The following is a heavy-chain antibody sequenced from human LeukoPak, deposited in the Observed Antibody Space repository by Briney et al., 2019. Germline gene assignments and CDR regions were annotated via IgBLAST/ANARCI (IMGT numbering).Heavy chain of an antibody. CDR2: ISYSGST. CDR1: GDSVSIYY. Sequence: PSETLSLTCTVPGDSVSIYYWSWIRQPPGKGLEWIGYISYSGSTDYNPSLKSRVTISVDTSKNQFSLKLSSVTAADTAVYYCARGLGLTAVTEYYFDYWGQGTLVTVSS. V-gene: IGHV4-59*08. D-gene: IGHD4-17*01. J-gene: IGHJ4*02. CDR3: ARGLGLTAVTEYYFDY.